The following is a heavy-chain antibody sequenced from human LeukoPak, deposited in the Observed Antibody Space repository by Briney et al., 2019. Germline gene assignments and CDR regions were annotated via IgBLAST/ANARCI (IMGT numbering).Heavy chain of an antibody. CDR2: MNPNSGNT. J-gene: IGHJ6*03. Sequence: GASVKVSCKASGYTFTSYGISWVRQATGQGLEWMGWMNPNSGNTGYAQKFQGRVTITRNTSISTAYMELSSLRSEDTAVYYCARVGSSSWYIYYYMDVWGKGTTVTVSS. V-gene: IGHV1-8*03. CDR1: GYTFTSYG. CDR3: ARVGSSSWYIYYYMDV. D-gene: IGHD6-13*01.